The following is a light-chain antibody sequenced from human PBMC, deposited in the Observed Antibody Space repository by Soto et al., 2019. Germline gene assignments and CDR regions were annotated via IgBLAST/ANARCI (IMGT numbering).Light chain of an antibody. CDR3: QQYDSYPLT. J-gene: IGKJ1*01. CDR2: RAS. V-gene: IGKV1-5*03. CDR1: QSINSW. Sequence: DIQMTQSPSTLSASLGDRVTITCRASQSINSWLAWYQQKPGKAPKLLIYRASSLDSGVPSRFSGGGSGPEFVLTISSLQPDDFATYYCQQYDSYPLTFGQGTKVEIK.